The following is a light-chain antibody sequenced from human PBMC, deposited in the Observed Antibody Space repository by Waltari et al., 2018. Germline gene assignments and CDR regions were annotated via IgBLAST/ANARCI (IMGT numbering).Light chain of an antibody. V-gene: IGKV3-11*01. CDR3: QQRGSWPIT. J-gene: IGKJ4*01. Sequence: EIVLTQSPATLSLSPGQRATLSCRTSQSVNNYLAWYHHKPGQAPRLLIYDASNRATGIPARFSGSQSGTDFSLTISSLEPGDLAVYYCQQRGSWPITFGGGTKVEIK. CDR2: DAS. CDR1: QSVNNY.